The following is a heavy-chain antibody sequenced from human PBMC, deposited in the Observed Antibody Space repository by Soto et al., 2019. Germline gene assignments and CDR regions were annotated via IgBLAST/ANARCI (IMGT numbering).Heavy chain of an antibody. CDR1: GFTVSSNY. D-gene: IGHD2-15*01. Sequence: GGSLRLSCAASGFTVSSNYMSWVRQAPGKGLEWVAVISNDGDTHYADSVRGRFSLSRDISTNTLHLQMSSLRVEDTAVYYCAREDRYCRGSSCSITGDAFDIWGQGTMVTVSS. CDR2: ISNDGDT. J-gene: IGHJ3*02. CDR3: AREDRYCRGSSCSITGDAFDI. V-gene: IGHV3-66*01.